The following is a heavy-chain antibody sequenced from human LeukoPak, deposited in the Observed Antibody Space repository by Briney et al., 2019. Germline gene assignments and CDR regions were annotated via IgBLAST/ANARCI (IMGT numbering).Heavy chain of an antibody. V-gene: IGHV1-2*02. CDR1: GYTFTGYY. J-gene: IGHJ4*02. D-gene: IGHD3-22*01. CDR3: ARVYYDSSGYYSDFDY. Sequence: ASVKVSCKASGYTFTGYYMRWVRQAPGQGLEWMGWINPNSGGTNYAQKFQGRVTMTRDTSISTAYMELSRLRSDDTAVYYCARVYYDSSGYYSDFDYWGQGTLVTVSS. CDR2: INPNSGGT.